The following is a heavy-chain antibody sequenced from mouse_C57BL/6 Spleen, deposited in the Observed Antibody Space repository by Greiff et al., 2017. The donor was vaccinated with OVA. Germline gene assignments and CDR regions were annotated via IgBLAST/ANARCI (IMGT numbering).Heavy chain of an antibody. D-gene: IGHD1-1*01. CDR1: GYTFTDYE. CDR2: IDPETGGT. Sequence: LQESGAELVRPGASVTLSCKASGYTFTDYEMHWVKQTPVHGLEWIGAIDPETGGTAYNQKFKGKAILTADKSSSTAYMELRSLTSEDSAVYYCTRSGYYGSSSNYFDYWGQGTTLTVSS. J-gene: IGHJ2*01. V-gene: IGHV1-15*01. CDR3: TRSGYYGSSSNYFDY.